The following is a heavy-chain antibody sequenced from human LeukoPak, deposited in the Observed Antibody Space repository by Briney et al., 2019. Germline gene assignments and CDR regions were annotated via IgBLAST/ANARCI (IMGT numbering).Heavy chain of an antibody. CDR2: ISYDGSNK. CDR1: GFTFSSHS. D-gene: IGHD4-23*01. V-gene: IGHV3-30*18. Sequence: QPGGSLRLSCAASGFTFSSHSMNWVRQAPGKGLEWVAVISYDGSNKYYADSVKGRFTISRDNSKNTLYLQMNSLRAEDTAVYYCAKDNTVVLSGKDYWGQGTLVTVSS. J-gene: IGHJ4*02. CDR3: AKDNTVVLSGKDY.